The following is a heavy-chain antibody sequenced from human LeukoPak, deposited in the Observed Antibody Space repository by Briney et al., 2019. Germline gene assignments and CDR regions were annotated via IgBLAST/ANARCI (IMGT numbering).Heavy chain of an antibody. CDR2: IYESGRT. D-gene: IGHD1-14*01. J-gene: IGHJ4*02. CDR3: ARGGVTLDY. Sequence: SGTLSLTCTVSGDSISSYYWSWIRQPPGKGLEWIGYIYESGRTNHNPSLKSRVNISADTSKNQFSLKLSSVTAADTAVYYCARGGVTLDYWGQGTLVTVSS. V-gene: IGHV4-59*01. CDR1: GDSISSYY.